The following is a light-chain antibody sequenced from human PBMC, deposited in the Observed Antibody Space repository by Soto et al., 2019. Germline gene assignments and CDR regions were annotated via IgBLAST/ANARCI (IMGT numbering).Light chain of an antibody. V-gene: IGLV2-11*01. CDR1: SSDVGGYNY. CDR2: DVS. J-gene: IGLJ2*01. Sequence: QSVLTQPRSVSGSPGQSVTISCTGTSSDVGGYNYVSWYQQHPGKAPKLMIYDVSKRPSAVPDRFSGSKSGNTASLTISGLQAEDEADYYCCPYAGSYTFVVFGGGTKLTVL. CDR3: CPYAGSYTFVV.